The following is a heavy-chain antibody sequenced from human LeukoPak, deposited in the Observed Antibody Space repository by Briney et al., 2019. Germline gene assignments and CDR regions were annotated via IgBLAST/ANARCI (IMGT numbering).Heavy chain of an antibody. CDR3: ARAQVGYYKAFDI. D-gene: IGHD1-26*01. J-gene: IGHJ3*02. CDR2: RKFDGGGT. CDR1: GFMFSSYW. V-gene: IGHV3-7*05. Sequence: GGSLRLSCTASGFMFSSYWMIWLRKAPGKGLEGVAYRKFDGGGTYYVAAVKGRFIISRDNAKNSLCLQMISLRAEDTAVYYCARAQVGYYKAFDIWGQGTIVTVSS.